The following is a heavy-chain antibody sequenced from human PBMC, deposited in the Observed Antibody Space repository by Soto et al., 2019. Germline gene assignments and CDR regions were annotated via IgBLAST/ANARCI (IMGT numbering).Heavy chain of an antibody. Sequence: EVQLLESGGGLVQPGGSLRLSCAASGFTFSSYAMSWVRQAPVKGLEWVSAISSSGSSTYYADSVKGRFTISRDNSKNTLYLQMNSLRAEDTAVYYCATDTSTWYGGLDYYAMDVWGQGTTVTVS. CDR3: ATDTSTWYGGLDYYAMDV. CDR2: ISSSGSST. J-gene: IGHJ6*02. D-gene: IGHD6-13*01. V-gene: IGHV3-23*01. CDR1: GFTFSSYA.